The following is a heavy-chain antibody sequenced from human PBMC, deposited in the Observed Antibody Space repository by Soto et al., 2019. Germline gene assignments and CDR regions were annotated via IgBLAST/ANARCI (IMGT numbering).Heavy chain of an antibody. CDR1: GFTFDDYG. CDR3: ARSEDSSGGSCSLLNWFDP. V-gene: IGHV3-20*04. Sequence: GGSLRLSCIASGFTFDDYGMSWVRQVPGKGLEWVSGINWNGGTTHYADSVKGRFTISRDNARNSLYLQMNSLRAEDTALYYCARSEDSSGGSCSLLNWFDPWGQGTLVTVSS. J-gene: IGHJ5*02. CDR2: INWNGGTT. D-gene: IGHD2-15*01.